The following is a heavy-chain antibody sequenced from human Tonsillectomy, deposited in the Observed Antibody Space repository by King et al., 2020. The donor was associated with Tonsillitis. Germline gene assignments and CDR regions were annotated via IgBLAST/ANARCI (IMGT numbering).Heavy chain of an antibody. Sequence: VQLVESGGGVVQPGRSLRLSCAASGFTFSSYGMHWVRQAPGKGLEWVAVIWYDGSNKYYADSVKGRFTISRDNSKNTLYLQMNSLRAEDTAVYYCARDQDTAIREVDAFDIWGQGTMVTVSS. J-gene: IGHJ3*02. D-gene: IGHD5-18*01. CDR2: IWYDGSNK. V-gene: IGHV3-33*01. CDR3: ARDQDTAIREVDAFDI. CDR1: GFTFSSYG.